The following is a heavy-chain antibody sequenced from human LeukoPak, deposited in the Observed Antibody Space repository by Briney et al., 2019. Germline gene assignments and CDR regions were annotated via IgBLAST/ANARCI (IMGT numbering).Heavy chain of an antibody. CDR1: GFTFKNYG. J-gene: IGHJ6*03. V-gene: IGHV3-23*01. CDR3: AKGSESGYSYGYSYYYYMDV. Sequence: GGSLRLSCAGSGFTFKNYGMSWVRQAPGKGLEWVSAISGSGTTTFYADSVKGRFTLSRDNSKNTLYLQMNSLRAEDTAVYYCAKGSESGYSYGYSYYYYMDVWGKGTTVTVSS. CDR2: ISGSGTTT. D-gene: IGHD5-18*01.